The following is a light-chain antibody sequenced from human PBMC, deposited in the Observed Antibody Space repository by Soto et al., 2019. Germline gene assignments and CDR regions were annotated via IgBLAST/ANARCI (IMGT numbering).Light chain of an antibody. CDR3: QQHDNSPWM. V-gene: IGKV3-20*01. CDR1: QSVSSC. Sequence: IVMTQSPATLSLTPGERATLSCRASQSVSSCLAWYQQKPGQAPRLLIYGASNRATGIPDRFSGSGSGTDFTLTISRLEPEDFAVYYCQQHDNSPWMFGQGTMA. CDR2: GAS. J-gene: IGKJ1*01.